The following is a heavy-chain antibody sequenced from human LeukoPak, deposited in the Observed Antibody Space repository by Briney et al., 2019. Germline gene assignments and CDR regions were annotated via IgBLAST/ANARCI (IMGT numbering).Heavy chain of an antibody. D-gene: IGHD3-10*01. CDR2: IYYSGST. V-gene: IGHV4-59*01. Sequence: PSETLSLTCVVYGGSFSGYYWSWIRQPPGKGLEWIAYIYYSGSTNYNPSLKSRVTISVDTSKNQFSLKLSSVTAADTAVYYCARRYGSGSSGTFDYWGQGTLVTVSS. CDR1: GGSFSGYY. J-gene: IGHJ4*02. CDR3: ARRYGSGSSGTFDY.